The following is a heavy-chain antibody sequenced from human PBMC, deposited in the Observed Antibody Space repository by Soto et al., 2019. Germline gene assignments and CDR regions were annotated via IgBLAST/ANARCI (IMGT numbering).Heavy chain of an antibody. CDR2: MSSSGITI. CDR3: ARDRYGDYAHDF. V-gene: IGHV3-48*04. Sequence: EVQLVESGGDLVQPGGSLRLSCAASGFTFSSHSMNWVRQAPGKGLEWASYMSSSGITIYYADSVKGRFTIARDNAENSLFLKMNSLRAEDTAIYFCARDRYGDYAHDFWGQGTLVTVSS. D-gene: IGHD5-12*01. J-gene: IGHJ4*02. CDR1: GFTFSSHS.